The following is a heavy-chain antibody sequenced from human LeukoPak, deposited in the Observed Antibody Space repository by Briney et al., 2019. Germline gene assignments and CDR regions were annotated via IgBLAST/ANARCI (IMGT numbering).Heavy chain of an antibody. D-gene: IGHD6-13*01. J-gene: IGHJ6*02. CDR1: GDSISSYY. CDR3: ARWRAAAPTFYYYYGMDV. CDR2: IYYSGST. Sequence: SETLSLTCTVSGDSISSYYWSWIRQPPGKGLEWIGYIYYSGSTNYNPSLKSRVTISVDTSKNQFSLKLSSVTAADTAVYYCARWRAAAPTFYYYYGMDVWGQGTTVTVSS. V-gene: IGHV4-59*01.